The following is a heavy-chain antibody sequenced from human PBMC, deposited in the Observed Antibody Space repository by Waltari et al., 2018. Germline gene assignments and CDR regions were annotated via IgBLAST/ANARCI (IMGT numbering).Heavy chain of an antibody. CDR3: ARHHGYSYGYGSESDY. J-gene: IGHJ4*02. CDR1: GGSISSSSYY. CDR2: IYYSGGT. V-gene: IGHV4-39*01. Sequence: QLQLQESGPGLVKPSETLSLTCTVSGGSISSSSYYWGWIRQPPGKGLEWIGSIYYSGGTYYNPSIRGRVTISVDTSKNQFSLKLSSVTAAETAVYYCARHHGYSYGYGSESDYWGQGTLVTVSS. D-gene: IGHD5-18*01.